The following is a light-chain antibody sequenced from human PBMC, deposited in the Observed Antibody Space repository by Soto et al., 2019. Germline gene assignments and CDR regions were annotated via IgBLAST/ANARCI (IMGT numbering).Light chain of an antibody. CDR1: SSNIGSNY. CDR3: AAWDDSLSGWV. CDR2: RNN. J-gene: IGLJ3*02. Sequence: QLVLTQPPSESGTPGQRVTISCSGSSSNIGSNYVYWYQQLPGTAPKLLIYRNNQRPSGVPDRFSGSKSGTSASLAISGLRSEDEADYYCAAWDDSLSGWVFGGGTKLTVL. V-gene: IGLV1-47*01.